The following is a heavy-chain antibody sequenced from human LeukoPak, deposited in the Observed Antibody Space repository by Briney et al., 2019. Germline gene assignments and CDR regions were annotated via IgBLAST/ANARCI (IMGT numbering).Heavy chain of an antibody. CDR2: IYSGGST. V-gene: IGHV3-53*01. J-gene: IGHJ4*02. CDR1: GFTVSSNY. CDR3: AREGIADPDFDY. Sequence: GGSLRLSCAASGFTVSSNYMSWVRQAPGKGLEWVSVIYSGGSTYYADSVKGRFTISRDNSKNTLYLQMNSLRAEDTAVYYCAREGIADPDFDYWGQGTLVTVSS. D-gene: IGHD6-13*01.